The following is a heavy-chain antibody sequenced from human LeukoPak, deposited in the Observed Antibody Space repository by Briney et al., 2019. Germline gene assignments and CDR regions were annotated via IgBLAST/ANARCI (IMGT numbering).Heavy chain of an antibody. J-gene: IGHJ4*02. D-gene: IGHD3-10*01. CDR1: GFIFDDYA. CDR3: AKTHTPGSGSYMYYFDY. V-gene: IGHV3-9*01. Sequence: GGSLRLSCAASGFIFDDYAMHWVRHAPGKGLEWVSSISWNSGSIGYADSVKGRFTISRDNAKNSLYLQMNSLRPEDTALYYCAKTHTPGSGSYMYYFDYWGQGTLVTVSP. CDR2: ISWNSGSI.